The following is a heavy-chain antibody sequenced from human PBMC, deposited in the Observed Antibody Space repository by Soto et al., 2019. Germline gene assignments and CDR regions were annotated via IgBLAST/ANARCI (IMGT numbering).Heavy chain of an antibody. V-gene: IGHV3-9*01. J-gene: IGHJ6*02. Sequence: PGGSLRLSCAASGFTFDDYAMHWVRQAPGKXLEWVSGISWNSGSIGYADSVKGRFTISRDNAKNSLYLQMNSLRAEDTALYYCAKDICGSSSCYYYYRMDVWGQGTTVTGSS. D-gene: IGHD6-6*01. CDR1: GFTFDDYA. CDR3: AKDICGSSSCYYYYRMDV. CDR2: ISWNSGSI.